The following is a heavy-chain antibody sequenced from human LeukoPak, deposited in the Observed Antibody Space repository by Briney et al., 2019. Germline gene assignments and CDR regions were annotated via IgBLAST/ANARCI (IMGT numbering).Heavy chain of an antibody. J-gene: IGHJ6*04. Sequence: PSETLSLTCTASGGSISSYDWSWIRQPPGKGLEWIGYIYYSGSTTYNPSLMSRVTISVDSSKNQFSLKLSSVTAADTAVYYCARDRGCSSTSCYAEVVYGMDVWGKGTTVTVSS. CDR3: ARDRGCSSTSCYAEVVYGMDV. D-gene: IGHD2-2*01. CDR2: IYYSGST. V-gene: IGHV4-59*01. CDR1: GGSISSYD.